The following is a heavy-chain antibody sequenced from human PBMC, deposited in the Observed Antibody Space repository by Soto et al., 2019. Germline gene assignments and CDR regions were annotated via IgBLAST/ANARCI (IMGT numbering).Heavy chain of an antibody. Sequence: GGSLRLSCAASGFTFSSYAMHWVRQAPGKGLEYVSAISSNGGSTYYANSVKGRFTISRDNSKNTLYLQMGSLRAEDMAVYYCARGGGYYFDYWGQGTLVTVSS. CDR1: GFTFSSYA. J-gene: IGHJ4*02. CDR3: ARGGGYYFDY. V-gene: IGHV3-64*01. CDR2: ISSNGGST.